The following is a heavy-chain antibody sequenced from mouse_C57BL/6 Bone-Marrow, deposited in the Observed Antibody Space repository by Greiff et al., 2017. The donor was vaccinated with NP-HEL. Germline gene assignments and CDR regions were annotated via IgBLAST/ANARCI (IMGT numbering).Heavy chain of an antibody. CDR3: ARDGYGAMDY. V-gene: IGHV7-1*01. Sequence: EVQLMESGGGLVQSGRSLRLSCATSGFTFSDFYMEWVRQAPGKGLEWIAASRNKANDYTTEYSASGKGRFIVSRDTSQSILYLQMNALRAEDTAIYYCARDGYGAMDYWGQGTSVTVSS. CDR1: GFTFSDFY. J-gene: IGHJ4*01. D-gene: IGHD1-1*02. CDR2: SRNKANDYTT.